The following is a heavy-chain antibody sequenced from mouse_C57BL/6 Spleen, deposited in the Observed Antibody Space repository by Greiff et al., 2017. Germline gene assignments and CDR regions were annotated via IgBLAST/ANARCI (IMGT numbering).Heavy chain of an antibody. V-gene: IGHV1-64*01. Sequence: QVQLQQPGAELVKPGASVKLSCKASGYTFTSYWMHWVKQRPGQGLEWIGMIHPNSGSTNYNEKFKSKATLTVDKSSSTAYMQLSSLTAEASAVYYCARRGYGSSYEFAYWGQGTLVTVSA. D-gene: IGHD1-1*01. CDR1: GYTFTSYW. J-gene: IGHJ3*01. CDR2: IHPNSGST. CDR3: ARRGYGSSYEFAY.